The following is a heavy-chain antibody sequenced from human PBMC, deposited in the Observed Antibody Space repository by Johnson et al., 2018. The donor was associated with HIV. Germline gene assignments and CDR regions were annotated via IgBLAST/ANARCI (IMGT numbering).Heavy chain of an antibody. CDR3: ARVDSSGYLSLDAFDI. V-gene: IGHV3-33*01. CDR2: MYYDGSNK. CDR1: GFTFSSYG. D-gene: IGHD3-22*01. J-gene: IGHJ3*02. Sequence: QVQLVESGGGVVQPGRSLRLSCAASGFTFSSYGVHWVRQAPGKGLEWVAVMYYDGSNKYYADSVKGRFTISRDNSRNTLYLQMNSLRAEDTAVYYCARVDSSGYLSLDAFDIWGQGTMVTVSS.